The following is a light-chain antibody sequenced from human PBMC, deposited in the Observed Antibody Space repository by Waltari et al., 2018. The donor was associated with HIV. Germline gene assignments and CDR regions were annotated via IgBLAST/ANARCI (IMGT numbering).Light chain of an antibody. CDR1: SSNIGNNF. J-gene: IGLJ2*01. V-gene: IGLV1-51*01. CDR3: GTWDSSLSAWV. Sequence: QSVLTQPPSVSAAPGQKVTISCSGSSSNIGNNFVSWFQQLPGTAPKRLIYDNTRRPSGSPDRFSGSKSGTSATLGITGLQSGDEADYYCGTWDSSLSAWVFGGGTKLTVL. CDR2: DNT.